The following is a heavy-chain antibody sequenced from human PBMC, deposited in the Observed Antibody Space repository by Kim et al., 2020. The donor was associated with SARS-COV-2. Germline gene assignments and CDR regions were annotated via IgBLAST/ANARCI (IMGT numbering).Heavy chain of an antibody. CDR3: ARVVAGSWFDP. D-gene: IGHD5-12*01. V-gene: IGHV4-30-2*01. J-gene: IGHJ5*02. CDR2: RT. Sequence: RTYYNPALKRQVTIAVDRSKTKFSLKLSSVTAADTAVYYCARVVAGSWFDPWGQGTLVTVSS.